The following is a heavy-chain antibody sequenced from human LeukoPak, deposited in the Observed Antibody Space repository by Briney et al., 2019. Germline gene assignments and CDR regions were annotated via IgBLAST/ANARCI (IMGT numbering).Heavy chain of an antibody. CDR1: GGTFSSYT. J-gene: IGHJ6*03. CDR3: ARGVVQLWLAPYYYYMDV. D-gene: IGHD5-18*01. CDR2: IIPILGIA. V-gene: IGHV1-69*02. Sequence: SVKVSCKASGGTFSSYTISWVRQAPGQGLEWMGRIIPILGIANYAQKFQGRVTITADKSTSTAYMELSSLRSEDTAVYYCARGVVQLWLAPYYYYMDVWGKGTTVTVSS.